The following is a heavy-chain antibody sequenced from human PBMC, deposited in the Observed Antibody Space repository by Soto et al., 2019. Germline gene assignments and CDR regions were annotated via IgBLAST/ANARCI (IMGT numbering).Heavy chain of an antibody. CDR2: IIPLLNTR. V-gene: IGHV1-69*13. CDR3: ARNSYYSDKNAYFRILDF. D-gene: IGHD3-22*01. Sequence: SVKVSCKASGDTFSSYGITWVRQAPGQGLEWVGGIIPLLNTRNYAQNLQGRVTISVDESANIAYMELISLRSEDTAVYYCARNSYYSDKNAYFRILDFWGHGTLVTVSS. J-gene: IGHJ4*01. CDR1: GDTFSSYG.